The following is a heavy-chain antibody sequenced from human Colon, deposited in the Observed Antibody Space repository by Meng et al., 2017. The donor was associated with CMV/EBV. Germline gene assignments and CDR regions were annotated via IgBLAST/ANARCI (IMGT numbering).Heavy chain of an antibody. Sequence: QGQVRESGPGLVKPAVTLSSTCTVSGASITSYCWSWIRQPAGKGLEWIGRVYISGNTNYNPSLKSRVTMSIDTSKNQLSLNIRSVTAADTAVYYCARDSNLSGLAYWGQGTLVTVSS. CDR2: VYISGNT. CDR3: ARDSNLSGLAY. CDR1: GASITSYC. J-gene: IGHJ4*02. D-gene: IGHD3-10*01. V-gene: IGHV4-4*07.